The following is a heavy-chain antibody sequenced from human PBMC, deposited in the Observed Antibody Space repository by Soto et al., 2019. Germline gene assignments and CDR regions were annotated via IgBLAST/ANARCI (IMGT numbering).Heavy chain of an antibody. CDR1: GYTFTGYY. CDR2: INPNSGGT. CDR3: ASIMWELPQPDAFDI. V-gene: IGHV1-2*02. D-gene: IGHD1-26*01. Sequence: GASVKVSCKASGYTFTGYYMHWVRQAPGQGLEWMGWINPNSGGTNYAQKFQGRVTMTRDTSISTAYMELSRLRSDDTAVYYCASIMWELPQPDAFDIWGQGTMVTVSS. J-gene: IGHJ3*02.